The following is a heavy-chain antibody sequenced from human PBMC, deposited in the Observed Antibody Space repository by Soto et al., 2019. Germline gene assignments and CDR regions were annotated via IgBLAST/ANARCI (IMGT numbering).Heavy chain of an antibody. D-gene: IGHD5-18*01. CDR1: GGTFSSYA. J-gene: IGHJ6*02. Sequence: SVKVSCKASGGTFSSYAISWVRQAPGQGLEWMGGIIPIFGTANYAQKFQGRVTITADESTSTAYMELSSLRSEGTAVYYCARADSYGADNYYYYGLDVWGQGTTVTVSS. CDR2: IIPIFGTA. V-gene: IGHV1-69*13. CDR3: ARADSYGADNYYYYGLDV.